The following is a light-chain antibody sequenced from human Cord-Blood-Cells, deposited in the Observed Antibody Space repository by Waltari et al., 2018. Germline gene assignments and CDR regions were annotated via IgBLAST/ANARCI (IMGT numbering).Light chain of an antibody. CDR1: QSISSY. CDR2: AAS. Sequence: DIQMTQSTSSLSASVGDRVTITCRASQSISSYLNWYQQKPGKAPKLLIYAASSLQSGVPSRFSGSGSGTDFTLTISRLQPEDVATYYCQQSYSTPYTFGQGTKLEIK. CDR3: QQSYSTPYT. J-gene: IGKJ2*01. V-gene: IGKV1-39*01.